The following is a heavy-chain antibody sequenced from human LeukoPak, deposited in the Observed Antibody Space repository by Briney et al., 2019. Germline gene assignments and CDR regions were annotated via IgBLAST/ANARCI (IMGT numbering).Heavy chain of an antibody. J-gene: IGHJ4*02. CDR1: GYTFTSYA. CDR2: INAGNGNT. D-gene: IGHD3-10*01. V-gene: IGHV1-3*01. Sequence: GASVKVSCKASGYTFTSYAMRWVRQAPGQRLEWMGWINAGNGNTKYSQKFQGRVTITRDTSASTAYMELSSLRSEDTAVYYCARVGMVRGVIPGDYWGQGTLVTVSS. CDR3: ARVGMVRGVIPGDY.